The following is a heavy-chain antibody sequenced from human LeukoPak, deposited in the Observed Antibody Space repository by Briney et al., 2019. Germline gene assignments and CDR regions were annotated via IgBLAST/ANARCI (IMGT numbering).Heavy chain of an antibody. CDR3: ARVGGDCSSTSCPLYYYYGMDV. CDR2: IYYCETT. D-gene: IGHD2-2*01. J-gene: IGHJ6*02. Sequence: SETLFLTFSIPLDSLISYYWSWIRQPPGKGLEWIGYIYYCETTNYHPSLKSRVTISVDTSKNQFSLKLSSVTAADTAVYYCARVGGDCSSTSCPLYYYYGMDVWGQGTTVTVSS. CDR1: LDSLISYY. V-gene: IGHV4-59*12.